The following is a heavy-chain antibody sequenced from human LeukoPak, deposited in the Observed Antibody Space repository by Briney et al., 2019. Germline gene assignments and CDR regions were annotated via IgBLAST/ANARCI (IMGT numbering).Heavy chain of an antibody. J-gene: IGHJ4*02. V-gene: IGHV3-21*01. CDR2: ISKSSTYI. D-gene: IGHD5-24*01. CDR3: ARDRWGRWLQLPDY. CDR1: GFNFSTHT. Sequence: PGGSLRLSCAASGFNFSTHTMNWVRQAPGKGLEWVSSISKSSTYIYYTDSVKGRFTISRDNAKNSLYLQMNSLRAEDTAVYYCARDRWGRWLQLPDYWGQGTLVTVSS.